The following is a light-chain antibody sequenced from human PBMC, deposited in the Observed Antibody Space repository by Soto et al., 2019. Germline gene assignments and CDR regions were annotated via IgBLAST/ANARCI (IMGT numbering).Light chain of an antibody. Sequence: EIVLTQSPGTLSLSPGERATLSCRASQSVRNNYLAWYQQKPGQAPRFLIYATSNRATGIPDRFSGGGSGTDVTLTISRLEPEDFAVYYCQQFGSYPLTFGGGTKVEIK. CDR2: ATS. J-gene: IGKJ4*01. CDR1: QSVRNNY. V-gene: IGKV3-20*01. CDR3: QQFGSYPLT.